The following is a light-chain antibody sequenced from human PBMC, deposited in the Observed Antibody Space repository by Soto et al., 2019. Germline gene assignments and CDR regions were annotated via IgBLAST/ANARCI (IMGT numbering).Light chain of an antibody. CDR1: QSVRTY. V-gene: IGKV3-11*01. Sequence: EIVLTQSPATLSLSPGETATLSCRASQSVRTYLAWYQQKPGQAPRLLISDASDRAAGIPGRFSGSDSGTDFTLTISGLEAEDSAVYYCQQRSSWPLGTFGQGTKVDIK. J-gene: IGKJ1*01. CDR3: QQRSSWPLGT. CDR2: DAS.